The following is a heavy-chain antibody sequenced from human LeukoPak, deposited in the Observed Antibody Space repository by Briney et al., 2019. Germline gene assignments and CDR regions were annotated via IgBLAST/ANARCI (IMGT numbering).Heavy chain of an antibody. V-gene: IGHV3-15*01. CDR1: GFTFSKAW. D-gene: IGHD2-21*02. CDR3: TTDPAYCGGDCPGY. J-gene: IGHJ4*02. CDR2: IKSKTDGGTT. Sequence: PGGSRRLSCAASGFTFSKAWMSRVRQAPGKGLEWVGRIKSKTDGGTTDYAAPVKGRFTISRDDSKNTLYLQMNSLKTEDTAVYYCTTDPAYCGGDCPGYWGQGTLVTVSS.